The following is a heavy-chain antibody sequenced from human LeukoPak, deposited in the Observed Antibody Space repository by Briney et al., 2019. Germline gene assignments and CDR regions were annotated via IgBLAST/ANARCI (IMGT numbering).Heavy chain of an antibody. CDR2: ISYDGSNK. Sequence: PGRSLRLSCAASGFTFSSYGMHWVRQAPGKGLEWVAVISYDGSNKYYADSVKGRFTISRDNSKNTLYLQMNSLRAEDTAVYYCAKDRTYYDFWSGETWGQGTLVTVSS. V-gene: IGHV3-30*18. J-gene: IGHJ5*02. CDR1: GFTFSSYG. CDR3: AKDRTYYDFWSGET. D-gene: IGHD3-3*01.